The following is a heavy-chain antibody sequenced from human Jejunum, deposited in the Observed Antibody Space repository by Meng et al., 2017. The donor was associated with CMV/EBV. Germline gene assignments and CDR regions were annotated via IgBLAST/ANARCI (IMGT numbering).Heavy chain of an antibody. D-gene: IGHD7-27*01. CDR2: IYAGGST. CDR1: EFTDKTNY. Sequence: DFLRGFVLPGVSQRIPLAHSEFTDKTNYMGWVRQAPGKGLEWVSDIYAGGSTNYADSVKGRFTISRDNSKNTLYLQMNSLRAEDTAVYYCASPQLGVTKEFDYWGQGTLVTVSS. CDR3: ASPQLGVTKEFDY. V-gene: IGHV3-66*01. J-gene: IGHJ4*02.